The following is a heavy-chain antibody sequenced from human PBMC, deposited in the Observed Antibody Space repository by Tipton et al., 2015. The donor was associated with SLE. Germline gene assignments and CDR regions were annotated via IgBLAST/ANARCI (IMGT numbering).Heavy chain of an antibody. J-gene: IGHJ5*02. V-gene: IGHV3-30*04. D-gene: IGHD3-22*01. Sequence: RSLRLSCAASGFTFSSYAMHWVRQAPGKGLEWVAVISYDGSNKYYADSVKGRFTISRDNSKNTLYLQMNSLRAEDTAVYYCARDYYDSSGYYENWFDPWGQGTLVTVSS. CDR1: GFTFSSYA. CDR3: ARDYYDSSGYYENWFDP. CDR2: ISYDGSNK.